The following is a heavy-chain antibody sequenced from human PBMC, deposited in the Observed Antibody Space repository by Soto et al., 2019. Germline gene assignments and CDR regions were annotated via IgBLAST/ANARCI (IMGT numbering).Heavy chain of an antibody. CDR3: ARDLVCSGSRCLWDGY. J-gene: IGHJ4*02. Sequence: GGSLRLSCAASGFTFSDDYMSWIRQAPGKGLEWVAYISGSGSHKYYADSVKGRVTISKDNAKNSLDLQMNSLRAEDTAVYYCARDLVCSGSRCLWDGYWGQGTLVTVSS. CDR1: GFTFSDDY. V-gene: IGHV3-11*01. D-gene: IGHD2-15*01. CDR2: ISGSGSHK.